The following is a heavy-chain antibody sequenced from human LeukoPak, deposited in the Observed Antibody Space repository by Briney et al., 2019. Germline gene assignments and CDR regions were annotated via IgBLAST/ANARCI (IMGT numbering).Heavy chain of an antibody. D-gene: IGHD3-10*01. CDR1: GFTFSSYW. J-gene: IGHJ6*03. V-gene: IGHV3-7*01. CDR3: ARESMVRGVIPPYYYYYMDV. CDR2: IKQDGSEK. Sequence: PGGSLGLSCAASGFTFSSYWMSWVRQAPGKGLEWVANIKQDGSEKYYVDSVKGRFTISRDNAKNSLYLQMNSLRAEDTAVYYCARESMVRGVIPPYYYYYMDVWGKGTTVTVSS.